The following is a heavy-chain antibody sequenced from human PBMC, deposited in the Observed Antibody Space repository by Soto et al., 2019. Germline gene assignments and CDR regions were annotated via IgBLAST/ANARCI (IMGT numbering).Heavy chain of an antibody. Sequence: QVQLVQSGAEVKKPGSSVKVSCKASGGTFSSYAISWVRQAPGQGLEWMGGIIPIFGTANYAQKFQGRVTITADKSPSTAYTEMSSLRSADTAVYYCARVGYYDSSGYYYSLHYWGQGTLVTVSS. D-gene: IGHD3-22*01. J-gene: IGHJ4*02. CDR3: ARVGYYDSSGYYYSLHY. CDR1: GGTFSSYA. V-gene: IGHV1-69*06. CDR2: IIPIFGTA.